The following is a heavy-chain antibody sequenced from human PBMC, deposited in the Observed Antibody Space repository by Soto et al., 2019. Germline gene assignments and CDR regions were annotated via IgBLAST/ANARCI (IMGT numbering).Heavy chain of an antibody. D-gene: IGHD3-9*01. CDR2: ISASGGNT. Sequence: EVQLLESGGGLVQPGGSLTLSCAASGFTFRNYAMSWVRQAPGKGLEWVSAISASGGNTYYADSVEGRFTISRDNSKSTLYLQMNSLRAEDTAVYYCAQIRPGHLVIAEYFQRWGQGTLVTVSS. CDR1: GFTFRNYA. CDR3: AQIRPGHLVIAEYFQR. V-gene: IGHV3-23*01. J-gene: IGHJ1*01.